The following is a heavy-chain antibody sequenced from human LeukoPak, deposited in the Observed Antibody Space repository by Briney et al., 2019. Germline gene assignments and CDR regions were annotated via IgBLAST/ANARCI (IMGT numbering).Heavy chain of an antibody. V-gene: IGHV3-30*18. Sequence: GGSLRLSCAASGFTFSSYGMHWVRQAPGKGLEWVAVISYDGSNKYYADSVKGRFTISRDNSKNTLYLQMNSLRAEDTAVYYCAKDPFTSGANWFDPWGQGTLVTVSS. CDR1: GFTFSSYG. J-gene: IGHJ5*02. CDR2: ISYDGSNK. D-gene: IGHD1-26*01. CDR3: AKDPFTSGANWFDP.